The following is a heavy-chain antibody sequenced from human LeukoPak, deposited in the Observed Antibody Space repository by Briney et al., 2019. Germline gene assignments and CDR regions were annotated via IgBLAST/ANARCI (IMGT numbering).Heavy chain of an antibody. CDR3: AREIFNGFDI. CDR1: GFTFRSYA. J-gene: IGHJ3*02. Sequence: GRSLRLSCAGSGFTFRSYAMHWVRQAPGKGLEWVAVISYDGSNKDYADSVKGRFTISRDNSKNTLFLQMNSLRAEDTAVYYCAREIFNGFDIWGQGTMVTASS. CDR2: ISYDGSNK. V-gene: IGHV3-30-3*01.